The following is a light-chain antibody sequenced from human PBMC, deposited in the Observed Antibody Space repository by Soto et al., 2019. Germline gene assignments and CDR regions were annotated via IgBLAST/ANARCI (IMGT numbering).Light chain of an antibody. Sequence: LTQPASVSGSPGQSITISCTGTSSDVGGYNYVSWYQRHPGKAPKLMIYAVTDRPSGVSSRFSGSKSGNTASLTISGLQAEDEADYYCSSYTSSSTLFGTGTKVTVL. V-gene: IGLV2-14*01. J-gene: IGLJ1*01. CDR1: SSDVGGYNY. CDR2: AVT. CDR3: SSYTSSSTL.